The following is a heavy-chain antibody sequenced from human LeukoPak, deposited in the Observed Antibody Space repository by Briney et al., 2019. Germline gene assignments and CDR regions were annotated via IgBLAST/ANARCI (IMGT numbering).Heavy chain of an antibody. CDR3: ATPYGSGTGEAFDI. D-gene: IGHD3-10*01. CDR1: GYTFTGYY. J-gene: IGHJ3*02. CDR2: INPNSGGT. V-gene: IGHV1-2*02. Sequence: ASVKVSCKASGYTFTGYYMHWVRQAPGQGLEWMGWINPNSGGTNYAQKLQGRVTMTTDTSTSTAYMELRSLRSDDTAVYYCATPYGSGTGEAFDIWGQGTMVTVSS.